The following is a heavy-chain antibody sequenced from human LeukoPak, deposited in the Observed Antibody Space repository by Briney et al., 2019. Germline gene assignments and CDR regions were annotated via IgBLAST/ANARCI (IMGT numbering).Heavy chain of an antibody. J-gene: IGHJ4*02. CDR2: INPDGSTT. Sequence: GGSLRLPCAASGFTLSSYWMHWVRQVPGKGLVWVSRINPDGSTTTYADSVKGRFTISRDNAKNTLYLQMNSLRAEDTAVYYCARVRVGAYDFEYWGQGTLVTVSS. CDR1: GFTLSSYW. V-gene: IGHV3-74*01. CDR3: ARVRVGAYDFEY. D-gene: IGHD3-10*01.